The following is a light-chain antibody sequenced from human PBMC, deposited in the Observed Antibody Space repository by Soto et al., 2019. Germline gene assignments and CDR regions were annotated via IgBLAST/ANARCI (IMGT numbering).Light chain of an antibody. CDR1: QTVNTY. J-gene: IGKJ4*01. Sequence: IVLTQSPATLSLSPGERATLSCRAKQTVNTYLSWYQHKPGQAPRLLIYGASNRATGITARFSGSGSGTDFTLTISSLEPEDSAVYYCQQRYNWLTFGGGTKVEIK. V-gene: IGKV3-11*01. CDR3: QQRYNWLT. CDR2: GAS.